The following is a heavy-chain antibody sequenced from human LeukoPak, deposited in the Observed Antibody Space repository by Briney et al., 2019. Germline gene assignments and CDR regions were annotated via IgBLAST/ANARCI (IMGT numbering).Heavy chain of an antibody. CDR2: INHSGST. Sequence: PSETLSLTCAVYGGSFSGYYWSWIRQPPGKGLEWIGEINHSGSTNYNPSLKSRVTISVDTSKNQFSLKLSSVTAADTAVYYCARLRGLVIIKPTPADYWGQGTLVTVSS. CDR1: GGSFSGYY. J-gene: IGHJ4*02. CDR3: ARLRGLVIIKPTPADY. D-gene: IGHD3-9*01. V-gene: IGHV4-34*01.